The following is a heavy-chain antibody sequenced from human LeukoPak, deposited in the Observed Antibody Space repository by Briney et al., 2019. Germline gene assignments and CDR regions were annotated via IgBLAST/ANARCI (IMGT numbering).Heavy chain of an antibody. CDR1: GFTFSSYA. CDR2: ISGSGGST. D-gene: IGHD6-13*01. J-gene: IGHJ5*02. Sequence: GGSLRLSCAASGFTFSSYAMSWVRQAPGKGLEWVSAISGSGGSTYYADSVKGRFTISRDNSKNTLYLQMNSLRAEDTAVYYCAKVEGPRGYSSSWYEVCGWFDPWGQGTLVTVSS. V-gene: IGHV3-23*01. CDR3: AKVEGPRGYSSSWYEVCGWFDP.